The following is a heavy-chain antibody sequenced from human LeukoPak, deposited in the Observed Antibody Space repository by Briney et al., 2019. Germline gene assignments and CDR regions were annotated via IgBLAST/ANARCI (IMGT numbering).Heavy chain of an antibody. J-gene: IGHJ6*02. CDR3: ARTQGWGTVRTGYYYGMDV. CDR2: IYYTET. D-gene: IGHD4-11*01. Sequence: SSETLSLTCTVSGGSISGSYWSWIRQPPGKGLEWTGYIYYTETYYNPSLKSRVTISLDSSKNQFSLKLRFVTAADTAVYYCARTQGWGTVRTGYYYGMDVWGQGTTVTVSS. CDR1: GGSISGSY. V-gene: IGHV4-59*08.